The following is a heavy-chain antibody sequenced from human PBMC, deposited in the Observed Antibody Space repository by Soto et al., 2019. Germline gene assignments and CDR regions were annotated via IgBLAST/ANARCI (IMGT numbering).Heavy chain of an antibody. V-gene: IGHV1-2*02. CDR3: ARELLAATMSYYYYGMDV. J-gene: IGHJ6*02. D-gene: IGHD1-26*01. CDR2: INPNSGGT. CDR1: GYTFTGYY. Sequence: ASVKVSCKASGYTFTGYYMHWVRQAPGQGLEWMGWINPNSGGTNYAQKFQGRVTMTRDTSTSTVYMELSSLRSEDTAVYYCARELLAATMSYYYYGMDVWGQGTTVTVSS.